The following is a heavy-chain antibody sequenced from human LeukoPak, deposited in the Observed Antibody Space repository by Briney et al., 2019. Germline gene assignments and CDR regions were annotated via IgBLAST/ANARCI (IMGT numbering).Heavy chain of an antibody. Sequence: PSQTLSLTCTVSGGSISSGGYYWSWIRQHPGKGLEWIGYIYYSGSTYYNPSLKSRVTISVDTSKNQFSLKLSSVTAADTAVYYCASTHPYYYDSRAPFAFDIWGQGTMVTVSS. J-gene: IGHJ3*02. CDR1: GGSISSGGYY. V-gene: IGHV4-31*03. CDR3: ASTHPYYYDSRAPFAFDI. D-gene: IGHD3-22*01. CDR2: IYYSGST.